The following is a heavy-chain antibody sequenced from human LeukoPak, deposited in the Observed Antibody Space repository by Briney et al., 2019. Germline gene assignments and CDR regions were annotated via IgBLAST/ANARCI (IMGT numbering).Heavy chain of an antibody. CDR1: GGSFSGYY. V-gene: IGHV4-34*01. J-gene: IGHJ4*02. CDR2: INHSGST. D-gene: IGHD1-26*01. Sequence: SETLSLTCAVYGGSFSGYYWSWIRQPPGKGLEWIGEINHSGSTNYNPSLKSRVTISVDTSKNQFSLKLSSVTAADTAVYYCARDGGTAVGATYFDYWGQGTLVTVSS. CDR3: ARDGGTAVGATYFDY.